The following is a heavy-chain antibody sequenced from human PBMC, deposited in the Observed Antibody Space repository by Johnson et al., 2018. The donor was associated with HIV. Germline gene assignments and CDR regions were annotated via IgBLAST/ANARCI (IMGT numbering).Heavy chain of an antibody. V-gene: IGHV3-15*01. Sequence: VQLVESGGGLVKPGGSLRLSCEASGFTFSNAWMSWVRQAPGKGLEWVGHIKSKTDGGTTDYAAPVKGRFTISRDDSKNMLYLQMNSLKHEDTAVYYCATRGTVVISSSDAFDIWGQGTMGTVSS. CDR3: ATRGTVVISSSDAFDI. CDR1: GFTFSNAW. CDR2: IKSKTDGGTT. D-gene: IGHD3-22*01. J-gene: IGHJ3*02.